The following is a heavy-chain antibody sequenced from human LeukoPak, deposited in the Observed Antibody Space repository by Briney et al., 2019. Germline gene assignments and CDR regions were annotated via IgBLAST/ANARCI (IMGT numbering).Heavy chain of an antibody. Sequence: SETLSLTCTVSGGSISSYYWSWIRQPPGKGLEWIGYIYYSGSTNYNPSLKSRVTISVDTSKNQFSLKLSSVTAADTAVYYCARVREAVAAWFDPWGQGTLVTVSS. D-gene: IGHD6-19*01. V-gene: IGHV4-59*08. CDR3: ARVREAVAAWFDP. CDR2: IYYSGST. J-gene: IGHJ5*02. CDR1: GGSISSYY.